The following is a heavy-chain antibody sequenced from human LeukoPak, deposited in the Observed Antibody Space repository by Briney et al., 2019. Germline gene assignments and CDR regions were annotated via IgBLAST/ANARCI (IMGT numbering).Heavy chain of an antibody. J-gene: IGHJ4*02. D-gene: IGHD3-3*01. CDR3: ARGLNDSWTGENY. CDR2: INHSGST. Sequence: SETLSLTCAVYGGSFSGYYWSWIRQPPGKGLEWIGEINHSGSTNYNPSLKSRVTISVDTSKNQFSLKLSSVTAADTALYYCARGLNDSWTGENYWGQGTLVTVSS. CDR1: GGSFSGYY. V-gene: IGHV4-34*01.